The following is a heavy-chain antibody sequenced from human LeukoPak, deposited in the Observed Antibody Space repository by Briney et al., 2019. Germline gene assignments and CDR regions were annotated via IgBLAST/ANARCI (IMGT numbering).Heavy chain of an antibody. Sequence: KASETLSLTCTVSGGSISSYYWSWIRQPPGKGLEWIGYIYYSGSTNYNPSLKSRVTISVDTSKNQFSLKLSSVTAADTAVYYCARADYDILTGYYHSRYYYFDYWGQGTLVTVSS. CDR3: ARADYDILTGYYHSRYYYFDY. J-gene: IGHJ4*02. D-gene: IGHD3-9*01. V-gene: IGHV4-59*12. CDR2: IYYSGST. CDR1: GGSISSYY.